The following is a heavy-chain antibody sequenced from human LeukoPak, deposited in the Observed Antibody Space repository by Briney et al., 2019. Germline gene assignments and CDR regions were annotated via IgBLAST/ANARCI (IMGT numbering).Heavy chain of an antibody. CDR1: GFTFSSYA. CDR2: ISGSGGST. CDR3: AKDLPRSPPNSGPWDY. Sequence: PGGSPRLSCAASGFTFSSYAMSWVRQAPGKGLEWVSAISGSGGSTYYADSVKGRFTISRDNSKNTLYLQMNSLRAEDTAVYYCAKDLPRSPPNSGPWDYWGQGTLVTVSS. V-gene: IGHV3-23*01. J-gene: IGHJ4*02. D-gene: IGHD6-19*01.